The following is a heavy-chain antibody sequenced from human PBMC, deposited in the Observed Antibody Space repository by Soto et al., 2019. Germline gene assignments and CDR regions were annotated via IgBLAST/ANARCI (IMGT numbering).Heavy chain of an antibody. CDR2: IYYSVRT. CDR1: GGSISSGSYS. D-gene: IGHD5-18*01. J-gene: IGHJ4*02. Sequence: QLQLQESGPGLVKPPETLSLTCTVSGGSISSGSYSWGWIRQPPGKGLEWIGSIYYSVRTRYNPTLKSRVSMSVDTSKNQLSLRLSSVTAADTAVYYCARGDTIRTRRLDYWGQGTLATVSS. CDR3: ARGDTIRTRRLDY. V-gene: IGHV4-39*01.